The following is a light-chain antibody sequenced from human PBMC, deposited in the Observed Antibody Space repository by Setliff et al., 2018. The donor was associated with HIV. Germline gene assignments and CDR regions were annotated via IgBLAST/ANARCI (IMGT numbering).Light chain of an antibody. CDR2: EVS. Sequence: QSVLAQPASVSGSPGQSITISCTGTSSDVGEYNFVSWYQQHPGKAPKLIISEVSHRPSGVSNLFSGSKSGNTASLTIFGLQTEDEADYYCSSYTITSTVVFGGGTKVTVL. CDR3: SSYTITSTVV. J-gene: IGLJ3*02. V-gene: IGLV2-14*01. CDR1: SSDVGEYNF.